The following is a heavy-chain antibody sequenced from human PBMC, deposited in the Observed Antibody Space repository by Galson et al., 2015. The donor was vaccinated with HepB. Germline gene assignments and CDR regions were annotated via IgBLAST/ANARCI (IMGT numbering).Heavy chain of an antibody. Sequence: SLRLSCAASGFTFSSYSMNWVRQAPGKGLEWVSYISSSSSTIYYADSVKGRFTISRDNAKNSLYLQMNSLRDEDTAVYYCARDNRLGGATVFRFDPWGQGTLVTVSS. V-gene: IGHV3-48*02. J-gene: IGHJ5*02. CDR3: ARDNRLGGATVFRFDP. CDR2: ISSSSSTI. D-gene: IGHD1-26*01. CDR1: GFTFSSYS.